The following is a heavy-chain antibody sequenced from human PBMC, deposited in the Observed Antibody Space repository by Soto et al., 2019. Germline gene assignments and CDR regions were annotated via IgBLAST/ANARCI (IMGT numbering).Heavy chain of an antibody. CDR1: GGSISSYY. D-gene: IGHD5-12*01. J-gene: IGHJ6*03. V-gene: IGHV4-59*08. CDR3: ARRREYSGYVSSYYYMDV. Sequence: PSETLSLTCTVSGGSISSYYWSWIRQPPGKGLEWIGYIYYSGSTNYNPSLKSRVTISVDTSKNQFSLKLSSVTAADTAVYYCARRREYSGYVSSYYYMDVWGKGTTVTVSS. CDR2: IYYSGST.